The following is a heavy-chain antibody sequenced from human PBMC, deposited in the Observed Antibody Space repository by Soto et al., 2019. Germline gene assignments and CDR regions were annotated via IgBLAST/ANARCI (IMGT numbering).Heavy chain of an antibody. Sequence: ASVKVSCKASGYTFTSYAMHWVRQAPGQRLEWMGMIGPSGGSTTYAQNFQGRVTMTRDTSTSTVYMELSSMRPEGTAVYYCARDRTSGGLFDYWGQGTLVTVSS. CDR1: GYTFTSYA. CDR3: ARDRTSGGLFDY. CDR2: IGPSGGST. D-gene: IGHD2-15*01. J-gene: IGHJ4*02. V-gene: IGHV1-46*01.